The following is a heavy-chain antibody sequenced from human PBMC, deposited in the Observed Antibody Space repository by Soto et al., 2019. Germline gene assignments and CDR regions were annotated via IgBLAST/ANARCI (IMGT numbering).Heavy chain of an antibody. CDR1: SGSISSSNW. J-gene: IGHJ5*02. CDR3: ARETGDYYDILTGYPSYNWFDP. D-gene: IGHD3-9*01. CDR2: IYHSGST. V-gene: IGHV4-4*02. Sequence: QVQLQESGPGLVKPSGTLSLTCAVSSGSISSSNWWSWVRQPPGKGLEWIGEIYHSGSTNYNPSLKSRVTISVDKSKNQFSLKLSSVTAADTAVYYCARETGDYYDILTGYPSYNWFDPWGQGTLVTVSS.